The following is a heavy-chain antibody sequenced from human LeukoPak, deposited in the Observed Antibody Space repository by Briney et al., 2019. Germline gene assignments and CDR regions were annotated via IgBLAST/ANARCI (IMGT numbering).Heavy chain of an antibody. Sequence: SETLSLTCTVSGGSISSYYWSWIRQPPGKGLEWIGYIYYSGSTNYKPSLKSRVTISVDTSKNQFSLKLSSVTAADTAVYYCARHAAGLNWYFDLWGRGTLVTVSS. CDR1: GGSISSYY. CDR2: IYYSGST. D-gene: IGHD6-13*01. V-gene: IGHV4-59*01. CDR3: ARHAAGLNWYFDL. J-gene: IGHJ2*01.